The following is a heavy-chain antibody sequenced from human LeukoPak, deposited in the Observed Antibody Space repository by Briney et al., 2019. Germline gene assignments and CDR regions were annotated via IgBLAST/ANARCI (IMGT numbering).Heavy chain of an antibody. J-gene: IGHJ4*02. CDR3: ASGDGSSRGWPVAPFDY. D-gene: IGHD6-19*01. V-gene: IGHV4-39*07. CDR2: IYYSGST. Sequence: SETLSLTCNMSGDSISSSNYYWGWIRQPPGKGLEWIGSIYYSGSTNYNPSLKSRVTTSVDTSKNQFSLKLSSVTAADTAVYYCASGDGSSRGWPVAPFDYWGQGTLVTVSS. CDR1: GDSISSSNYY.